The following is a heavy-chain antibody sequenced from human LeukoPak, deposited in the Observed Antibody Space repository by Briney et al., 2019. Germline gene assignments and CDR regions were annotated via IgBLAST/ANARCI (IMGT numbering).Heavy chain of an antibody. J-gene: IGHJ6*02. Sequence: KPSETLSLTCTVSGGSISSYYWSWIRQPAGKGLEWIGRIYTSGSTNYNPSLKSRVTMSVDTSKNQFSLKLSSVTAADTAVYYCARAYYYDSSGYLPYYYYGMDVWGQGTTVTVSS. CDR3: ARAYYYDSSGYLPYYYYGMDV. CDR1: GGSISSYY. CDR2: IYTSGST. V-gene: IGHV4-4*07. D-gene: IGHD3-22*01.